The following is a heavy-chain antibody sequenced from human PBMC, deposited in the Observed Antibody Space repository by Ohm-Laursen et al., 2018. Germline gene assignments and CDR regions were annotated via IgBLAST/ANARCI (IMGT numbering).Heavy chain of an antibody. J-gene: IGHJ6*02. D-gene: IGHD2-21*02. Sequence: SLRLSCAASGFTFSSYGMHWVRQAPGKGLEWVAVIWYDGSNKYYADSVKGRFTISRDNSKNTLYLQMNSLRAEDTAVYYCARGYCGGDCWGDYYYGMDVWGQGTTVTVSS. CDR3: ARGYCGGDCWGDYYYGMDV. V-gene: IGHV3-33*01. CDR2: IWYDGSNK. CDR1: GFTFSSYG.